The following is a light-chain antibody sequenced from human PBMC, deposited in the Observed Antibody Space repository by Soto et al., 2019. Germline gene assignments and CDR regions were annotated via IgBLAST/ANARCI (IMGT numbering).Light chain of an antibody. V-gene: IGKV1-39*01. CDR1: QSISNY. Sequence: DIQMTQSPSSLSASVGDRVTISCRARQSISNYLNWYQQKPGKAPKLLIYAASSLQSGVPSRFSGSGSGTDFTLTISCLQSEDFATYYCQQYYSYPITFGQGTRLEIK. J-gene: IGKJ5*01. CDR2: AAS. CDR3: QQYYSYPIT.